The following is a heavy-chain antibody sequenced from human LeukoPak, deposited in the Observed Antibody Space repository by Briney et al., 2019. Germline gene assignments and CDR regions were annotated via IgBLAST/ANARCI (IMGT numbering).Heavy chain of an antibody. CDR3: AKHGYTSGWYES. D-gene: IGHD6-19*01. CDR2: ISGSGGST. Sequence: PGGSLRLSCAASGFTFSSYGMSWVRQAPGKGLEWVSAISGSGGSTYYADSVKGRFTISRDNAKNTLHLQMNSLRAEDTAVYFCAKHGYTSGWYESWGQGTLVTVSS. J-gene: IGHJ5*01. CDR1: GFTFSSYG. V-gene: IGHV3-23*01.